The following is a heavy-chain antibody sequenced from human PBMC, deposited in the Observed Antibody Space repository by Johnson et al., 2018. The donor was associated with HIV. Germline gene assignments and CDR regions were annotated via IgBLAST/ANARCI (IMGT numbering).Heavy chain of an antibody. D-gene: IGHD2-15*01. CDR2: IRYDGSNK. CDR3: AKEALRGGEYDAFDI. Sequence: QVQLVESGGGVVQPGRSLRLSCAASGFTFSSYGMHWVRQAPGKGLEWVAFIRYDGSNKHYADSVKGRFTIFRDNSKNTLYMQMKSLRVEDTAVYYCAKEALRGGEYDAFDIWGQGTMVTVS. J-gene: IGHJ3*02. CDR1: GFTFSSYG. V-gene: IGHV3-30*02.